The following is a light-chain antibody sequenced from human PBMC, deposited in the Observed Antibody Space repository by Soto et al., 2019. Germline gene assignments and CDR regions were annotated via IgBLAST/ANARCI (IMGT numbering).Light chain of an antibody. CDR1: QSVSSSY. V-gene: IGKV3-20*01. CDR3: QQYGSSPPLT. CDR2: GAS. Sequence: EFVLTQSPGTLSLSPGERATLSYRATQSVSSSYLAWYQQKPGQAPRILIYGASTRATGIPDRFSGSGSGTDFTLTISRLEPEDFAVYYCQQYGSSPPLTFGGGTKVEIK. J-gene: IGKJ4*01.